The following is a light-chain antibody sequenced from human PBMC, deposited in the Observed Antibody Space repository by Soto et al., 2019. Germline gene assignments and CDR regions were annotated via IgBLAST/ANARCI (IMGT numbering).Light chain of an antibody. J-gene: IGLJ1*01. CDR2: EVS. CDR3: KSYAGSNTYV. V-gene: IGLV2-8*01. CDR1: SSDVGGYNY. Sequence: QSALTQPASVSGSPGQSITISCTGTSSDVGGYNYVSWYQQHPGKAPKLMISEVSNRPSGVPDRFSGSKSGNTASLTVSGLQAADEADYFCKSYAGSNTYVFGSGTKVTVL.